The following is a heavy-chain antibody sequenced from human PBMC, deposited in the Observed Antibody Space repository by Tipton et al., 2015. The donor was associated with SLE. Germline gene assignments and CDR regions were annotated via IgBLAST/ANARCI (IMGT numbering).Heavy chain of an antibody. D-gene: IGHD6-19*01. CDR3: ARGGMGIAVAGEFDS. Sequence: LRLSCTVSGGSISSGDYYWSWIRQPPGKGLEWIGYIYYTGSTHYNPSLKTRVTISVDTSKSQFSLNLRSVTAADTAVYYCARGGMGIAVAGEFDSWGQGTLVTVSS. J-gene: IGHJ4*02. CDR2: IYYTGST. V-gene: IGHV4-30-4*01. CDR1: GGSISSGDYY.